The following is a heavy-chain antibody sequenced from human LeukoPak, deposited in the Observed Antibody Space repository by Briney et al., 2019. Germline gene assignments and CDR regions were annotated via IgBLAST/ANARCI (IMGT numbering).Heavy chain of an antibody. Sequence: KPSETLSLTCTVSGASIRSHYWSWIRQPPGKGLEWIGYMYYSGNSNYNPALKSRVTISVDTSKNQFSLKMISVTAADTAVYYCARRPGYSSGHLDYWGQGTLVTVSS. CDR2: MYYSGNS. CDR3: ARRPGYSSGHLDY. CDR1: GASIRSHY. D-gene: IGHD6-19*01. V-gene: IGHV4-59*08. J-gene: IGHJ4*02.